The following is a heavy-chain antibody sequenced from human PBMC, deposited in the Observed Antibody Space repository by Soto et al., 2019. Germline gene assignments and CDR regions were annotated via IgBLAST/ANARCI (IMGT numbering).Heavy chain of an antibody. CDR3: ARVGYYDSSGYYTMDY. D-gene: IGHD3-22*01. J-gene: IGHJ4*02. Sequence: ASVKVSCKASGYIFTSYGISWVRQAPGQGLEWMGWISVYNGNTNYAQKLQGRVAMTTDTSTTTAYMDLRSLRSDDTAVYYCARVGYYDSSGYYTMDYWGQGTLVTVSS. CDR1: GYIFTSYG. CDR2: ISVYNGNT. V-gene: IGHV1-18*01.